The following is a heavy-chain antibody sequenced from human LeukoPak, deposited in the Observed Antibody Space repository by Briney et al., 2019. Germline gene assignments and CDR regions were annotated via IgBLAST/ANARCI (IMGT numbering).Heavy chain of an antibody. J-gene: IGHJ3*02. V-gene: IGHV3-23*01. CDR1: GFAFGSEA. CDR3: AKSLLTTASGTGRAFDI. D-gene: IGHD1-26*01. CDR2: ISPGGGTT. Sequence: GGSLRLSCTVSGFAFGSEAMSWVRQSPARGLEWVASISPGGGTTYYADYVKGRFTISRDNSNNILHVQMNSLRAEDTALYYCAKSLLTTASGTGRAFDIWGQGTMVTVSS.